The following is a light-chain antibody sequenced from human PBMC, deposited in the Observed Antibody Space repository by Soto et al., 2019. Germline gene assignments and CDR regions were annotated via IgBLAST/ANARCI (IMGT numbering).Light chain of an antibody. Sequence: QSILTQPPSVSAAPGQKVTIACSGSTFNIGNNHASWYHQLPGTAPKLLIFDSYKRPSGIPDRFSGSKSGTSASLDITGLQTGDEADYYCGTWDSSLTAYVFGTGTKVTVL. CDR3: GTWDSSLTAYV. CDR2: DSY. J-gene: IGLJ1*01. CDR1: TFNIGNNH. V-gene: IGLV1-51*01.